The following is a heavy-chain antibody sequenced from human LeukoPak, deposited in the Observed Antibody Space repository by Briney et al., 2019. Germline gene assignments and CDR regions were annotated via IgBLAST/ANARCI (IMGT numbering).Heavy chain of an antibody. V-gene: IGHV4-61*02. Sequence: SQTLSLTCTVSGGSISSGSYYWSWIRQPAGKGLEWIGRIYTSGSTNYNPSLKSRVTISVDTSKNQFSLKLSSVTAADTAVYYCARAVFAMAGRDYFDYWGQGTLVTVSS. D-gene: IGHD6-19*01. CDR1: GGSISSGSYY. J-gene: IGHJ4*02. CDR2: IYTSGST. CDR3: ARAVFAMAGRDYFDY.